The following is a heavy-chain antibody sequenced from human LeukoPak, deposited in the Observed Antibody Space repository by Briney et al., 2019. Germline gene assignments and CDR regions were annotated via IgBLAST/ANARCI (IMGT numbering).Heavy chain of an antibody. D-gene: IGHD3-10*01. CDR3: ARALLLWFGEFWFDP. V-gene: IGHV4-34*01. CDR2: INHSGST. CDR1: GGSFSGYY. J-gene: IGHJ5*02. Sequence: SSETLSLTCAVHGGSFSGYYWSWIRQPPGKGLEWIGEINHSGSTNYNPSLKSRVTISVDTSKNQFSLKLSSVTAADTAVYYCARALLLWFGEFWFDPWGQGTLVTVSS.